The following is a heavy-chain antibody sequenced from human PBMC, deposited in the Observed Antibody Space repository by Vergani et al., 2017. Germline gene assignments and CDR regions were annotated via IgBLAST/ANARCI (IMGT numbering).Heavy chain of an antibody. CDR3: ARINYLGSSGYSLTRWHNWFDP. J-gene: IGHJ5*02. D-gene: IGHD3-22*01. CDR1: GFIFSHYW. Sequence: EVQLVESGGGLVQPGGSLRLSCAASGFIFSHYWMSWVRQAPGKGLEWVANINQDGSEKYYVDSVKGRFTISRDNAKNSLYLQMNSLRAEDTALYYCARINYLGSSGYSLTRWHNWFDPWGQGTLITFSS. CDR2: INQDGSEK. V-gene: IGHV3-7*01.